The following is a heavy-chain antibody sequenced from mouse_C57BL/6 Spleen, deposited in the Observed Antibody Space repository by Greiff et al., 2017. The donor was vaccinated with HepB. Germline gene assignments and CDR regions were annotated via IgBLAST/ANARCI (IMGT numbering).Heavy chain of an antibody. CDR1: GFSFNTYA. CDR3: VRHWTDYYGSSPYFDY. V-gene: IGHV10-1*01. D-gene: IGHD1-1*01. J-gene: IGHJ2*01. CDR2: IRSKSNNYAT. Sequence: EVKLVESGGGLVQPKGSLKLSCAASGFSFNTYAMNWVRQAPGKGLEWVARIRSKSNNYATYYADSVKDRFTISRDDSESMLYLQMNNLKTEDTAMYYCVRHWTDYYGSSPYFDYWGQGTTLTVSS.